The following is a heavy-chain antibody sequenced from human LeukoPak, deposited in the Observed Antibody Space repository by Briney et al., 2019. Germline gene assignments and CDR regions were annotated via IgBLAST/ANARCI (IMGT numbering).Heavy chain of an antibody. CDR1: IFTFSNYA. CDR2: ISGSGGST. V-gene: IGHV3-23*01. J-gene: IGHJ4*02. D-gene: IGHD6-19*01. CDR3: AKCPGYGSYRTYFEY. Sequence: GGSLSLSCAASIFTFSNYAMSGVRQAPGKALEWLTAISGSGGSTYYAHSVKGGFTVSRDSSKNTLYLQMNSLRAEDTAVYYCAKCPGYGSYRTYFEYWGQGTLVTVSS.